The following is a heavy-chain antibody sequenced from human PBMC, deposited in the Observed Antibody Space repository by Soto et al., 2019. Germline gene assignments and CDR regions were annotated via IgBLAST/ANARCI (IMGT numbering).Heavy chain of an antibody. CDR2: ISWNSGSI. CDR3: AKERFRSSWNTFDY. V-gene: IGHV3-9*01. J-gene: IGHJ4*02. Sequence: SLRLSCAASGFTFEDYAMHWVRQAPGKGLEWVSGISWNSGSIDYADSVKGRFTMSRDNAKNSLYLQMNSLRGEDTALYYCAKERFRSSWNTFDYWGQGTLVTVSS. CDR1: GFTFEDYA. D-gene: IGHD6-13*01.